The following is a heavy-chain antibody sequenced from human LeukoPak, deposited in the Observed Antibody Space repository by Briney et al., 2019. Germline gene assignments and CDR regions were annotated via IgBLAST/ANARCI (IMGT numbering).Heavy chain of an antibody. Sequence: SETLSLTCTVSGGSISRYYWCWLRQPPGKQLERIGYIYYSGSTNYNPSLKSQVTISVDTSKNQFSLKLSSVTAADTAVYYCAGQKGSWGGFDYWGQGTLVTVSS. D-gene: IGHD6-13*01. V-gene: IGHV4-59*01. J-gene: IGHJ4*02. CDR3: AGQKGSWGGFDY. CDR2: IYYSGST. CDR1: GGSISRYY.